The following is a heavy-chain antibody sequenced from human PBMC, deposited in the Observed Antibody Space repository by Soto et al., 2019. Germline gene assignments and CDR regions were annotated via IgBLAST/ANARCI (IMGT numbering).Heavy chain of an antibody. D-gene: IGHD6-13*01. CDR2: ISGSGGST. CDR3: AKDLKGGYSSSWWKRRPNHFDY. Sequence: PGGSLRLSCAASGFTFSSYAMSWVRQAPGKGLEWVSAISGSGGSTYYADSVKGRFTISRDNSKNTLYLQMNSLRAEDTAVYYCAKDLKGGYSSSWWKRRPNHFDYWGQGTLVTVSS. J-gene: IGHJ4*02. CDR1: GFTFSSYA. V-gene: IGHV3-23*01.